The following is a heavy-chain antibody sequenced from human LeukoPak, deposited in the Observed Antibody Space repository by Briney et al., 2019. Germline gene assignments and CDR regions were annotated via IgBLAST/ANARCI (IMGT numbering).Heavy chain of an antibody. V-gene: IGHV3-64*01. Sequence: GGSLRLSCASSGFTFSSYGMHWVRQAPAKGLEYVSAISSDGGSTHYANSVKGRFTISRDNSKNTLYLQMGSLRADDMAVYYCARDSSRWYPNVLDYWGHGTLVTVSS. CDR3: ARDSSRWYPNVLDY. D-gene: IGHD6-13*01. CDR2: ISSDGGST. J-gene: IGHJ4*01. CDR1: GFTFSSYG.